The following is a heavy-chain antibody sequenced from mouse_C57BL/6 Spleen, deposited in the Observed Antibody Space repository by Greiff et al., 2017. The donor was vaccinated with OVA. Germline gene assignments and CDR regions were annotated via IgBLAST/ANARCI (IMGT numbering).Heavy chain of an antibody. CDR1: GFSLSTSGMG. V-gene: IGHV8-12*01. J-gene: IGHJ2*01. D-gene: IGHD1-2*01. CDR3: ARRRTTAPVFDY. CDR2: IYWGDDK. Sequence: QVQLKESGPGILQSSQTLSLTCSFSGFSLSTSGMGVSWIRQPSGKGLEWLAHIYWGDDKRSNPSMKSRLTISKDTSRNQVFLKITSVDTADTATYYCARRRTTAPVFDYWGQGTTLTVSS.